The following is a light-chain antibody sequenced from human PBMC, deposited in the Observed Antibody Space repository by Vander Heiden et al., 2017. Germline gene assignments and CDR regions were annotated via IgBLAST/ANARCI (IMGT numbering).Light chain of an antibody. Sequence: QSALTHPPSASRSPGPSVTISCTGTSSDVGGYNYVSWYQQHPGKAPKLMIYEVSKRPSGVPDRFSGSKSGNTASLTVSGLQAEDEADYYCSSYAGSNNLVFGGGTKLTVL. CDR1: SSDVGGYNY. CDR3: SSYAGSNNLV. V-gene: IGLV2-8*01. CDR2: EVS. J-gene: IGLJ3*02.